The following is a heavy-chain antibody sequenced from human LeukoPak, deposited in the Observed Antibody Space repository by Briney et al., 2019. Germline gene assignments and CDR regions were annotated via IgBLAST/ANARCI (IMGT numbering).Heavy chain of an antibody. Sequence: GGSLRLSCAASGFTFSSFVMSWVRQAPGKGLERVSGISGSGGTPYYADSVKGRFTISRDNSKNTLYLQMNSLRAEDTAVYYCISMSYSSSWDYWGQGTLVTVSS. J-gene: IGHJ4*02. CDR3: ISMSYSSSWDY. V-gene: IGHV3-23*01. D-gene: IGHD6-13*01. CDR2: ISGSGGTP. CDR1: GFTFSSFV.